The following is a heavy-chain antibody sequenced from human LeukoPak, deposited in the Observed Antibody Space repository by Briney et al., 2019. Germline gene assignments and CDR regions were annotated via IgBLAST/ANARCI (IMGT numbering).Heavy chain of an antibody. Sequence: SETLSLTCTVSGYSISSGYYWGWIRQPPGKGLEWIGSIYHSGRTFYNPSLKSRVTISVDTSKNRFSLKLSSVTAADTAVYYCARRRGYYLFDYWGQGTLVTVSS. D-gene: IGHD3-22*01. CDR2: IYHSGRT. V-gene: IGHV4-38-2*02. CDR1: GYSISSGYY. CDR3: ARRRGYYLFDY. J-gene: IGHJ4*02.